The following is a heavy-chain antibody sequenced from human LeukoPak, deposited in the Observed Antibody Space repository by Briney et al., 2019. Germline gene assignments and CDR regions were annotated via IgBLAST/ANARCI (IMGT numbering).Heavy chain of an antibody. J-gene: IGHJ5*02. D-gene: IGHD3-10*01. CDR3: SRDLLMYYSGSGEST. Sequence: ASVKVSCKASGYTFTGYYIHWVRQAPGQGPEWMGWINPHSGATNYAQNFQGRVTMTRDTSISTAYMELSSLTSVDTAMYYCSRDLLMYYSGSGESTWGQGTQVTVSS. CDR2: INPHSGAT. V-gene: IGHV1-2*02. CDR1: GYTFTGYY.